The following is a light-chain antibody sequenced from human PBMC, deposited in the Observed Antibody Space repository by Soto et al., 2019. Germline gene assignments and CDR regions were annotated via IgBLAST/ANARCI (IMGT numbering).Light chain of an antibody. CDR2: GAS. J-gene: IGKJ1*01. V-gene: IGKV3-20*01. CDR1: QSVSSIY. Sequence: IVLMQSPGTLSLSPGERATLSCRASQSVSSIYFAWYQQKRGQAPRLLIYGASSRATGIPDRFSGSGSGTDFTLTISRLEPEDFAVYYCHQYDSWTFGQGTKVDNK. CDR3: HQYDSWT.